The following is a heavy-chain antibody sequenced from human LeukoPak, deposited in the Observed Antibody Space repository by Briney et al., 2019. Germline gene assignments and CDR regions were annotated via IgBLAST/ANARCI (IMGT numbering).Heavy chain of an antibody. J-gene: IGHJ4*02. CDR3: ARSSALYSGSYKEFDY. V-gene: IGHV1-69*13. Sequence: ASVKVSCKASGGTFSSYAISWVRQAPGQGLEWMGGIIPIFGTANYAQKFQGRVTITADESTSTAYMELSSLRSEDTAVYYCARSSALYSGSYKEFDYWGQGTLVTVSS. D-gene: IGHD1-26*01. CDR1: GGTFSSYA. CDR2: IIPIFGTA.